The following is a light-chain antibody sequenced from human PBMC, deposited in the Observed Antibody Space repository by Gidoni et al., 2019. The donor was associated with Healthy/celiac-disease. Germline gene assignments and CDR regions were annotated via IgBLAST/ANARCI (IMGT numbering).Light chain of an antibody. Sequence: EIVLTQSPGTLSLSPGERATLSCRASQSVSSSYLAWYQQKPGQAPRLLIYGASSSATGIPDRFSGSGSGTDFTLTTSRLEPEDFAVYYCQQYGSSPPYTFGQGTKLE. CDR2: GAS. CDR1: QSVSSSY. CDR3: QQYGSSPPYT. V-gene: IGKV3-20*01. J-gene: IGKJ2*01.